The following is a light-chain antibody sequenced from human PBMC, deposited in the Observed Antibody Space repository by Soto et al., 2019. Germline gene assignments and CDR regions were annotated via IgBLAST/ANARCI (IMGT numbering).Light chain of an antibody. J-gene: IGLJ3*02. Sequence: QSALTQPASVSGSPGQSITMSCTGSTSDFGDDKYVSWYQQQPGKGPNLLIYGVSNRPSGVSNRFSGSKSGNTASLTISGLHVDDEADYCCGSLTTTRIWVFGGGTQLTVL. CDR1: TSDFGDDKY. CDR3: GSLTTTRIWV. V-gene: IGLV2-14*01. CDR2: GVS.